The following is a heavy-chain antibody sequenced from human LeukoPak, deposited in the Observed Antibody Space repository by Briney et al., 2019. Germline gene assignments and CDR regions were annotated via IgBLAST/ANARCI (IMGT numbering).Heavy chain of an antibody. J-gene: IGHJ4*02. CDR2: ISGSAGNI. V-gene: IGHV3-23*01. CDR1: GFTFSTYA. Sequence: GGSLRLSCAASGFTFSTYAMSWVRQAPGKGLEWVSTISGSAGNIYYADSVKGRFTISRDNSKNTVYLQMSSLSPEDTAVYYYAKYGVVGAGYFDFWGQGTLVTVSS. D-gene: IGHD1-26*01. CDR3: AKYGVVGAGYFDF.